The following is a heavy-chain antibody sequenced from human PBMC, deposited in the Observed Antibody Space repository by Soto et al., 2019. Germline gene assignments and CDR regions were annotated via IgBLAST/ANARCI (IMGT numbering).Heavy chain of an antibody. CDR3: ARRCSGSYYDY. Sequence: EVQLLESGGGLVQPGGSLRLSCAASGFTFSSYAMRWVRQAPVKGLEWVSAISGSGDSTYYADSVKGRFTISRDNSKNTRYLQMNILRAEDTAVYYCARRCSGSYYDYWGQGTLVTVSS. CDR1: GFTFSSYA. CDR2: ISGSGDST. D-gene: IGHD1-26*01. J-gene: IGHJ4*02. V-gene: IGHV3-23*01.